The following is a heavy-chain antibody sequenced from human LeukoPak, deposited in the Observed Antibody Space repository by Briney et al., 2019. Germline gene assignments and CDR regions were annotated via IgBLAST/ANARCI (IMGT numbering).Heavy chain of an antibody. V-gene: IGHV1-69*05. CDR1: GGTFSSYA. D-gene: IGHD5-24*01. J-gene: IGHJ6*03. CDR3: AREQGGVWLQNNYYYYYMDV. Sequence: SVKVSCKASGGTFSSYAISWVRQAPGQGRGWMGGIIPIFGTANYAQKFQGRVTITTDESTSTAYMELSSLRSEDTAVYYCAREQGGVWLQNNYYYYYMDVWGKGTTVTVSS. CDR2: IIPIFGTA.